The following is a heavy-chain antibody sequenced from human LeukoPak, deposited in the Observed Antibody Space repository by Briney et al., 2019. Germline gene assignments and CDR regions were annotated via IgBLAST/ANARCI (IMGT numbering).Heavy chain of an antibody. J-gene: IGHJ6*02. CDR3: ARDMSPPWVEYYYYGMDV. V-gene: IGHV3-33*01. D-gene: IGHD3-16*01. CDR2: IWYDGSNK. Sequence: PGGSLRLSCAASGFTFSSYGMHWVRQAPGKGLEWVAVIWYDGSNKYYADSVKGRFTISRDNSENTLYLQMNSLRAEDTAVYYCARDMSPPWVEYYYYGMDVWGQGTTVTVSS. CDR1: GFTFSSYG.